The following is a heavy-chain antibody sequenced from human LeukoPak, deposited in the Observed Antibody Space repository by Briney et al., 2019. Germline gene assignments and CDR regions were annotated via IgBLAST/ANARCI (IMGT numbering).Heavy chain of an antibody. CDR3: ARVNTQGVPSP. D-gene: IGHD3-16*01. CDR2: IYYSGTT. V-gene: IGHV4-39*01. Sequence: NSSETLSLTCTVSGGSISSSDYYWGWIRQPPGKGLEWIASIYYSGTTHYNPSPKSRVTMSADTSKNQFSLKLSSVTAADTAVYYCARVNTQGVPSPWGQGILVTVSS. J-gene: IGHJ5*02. CDR1: GGSISSSDYY.